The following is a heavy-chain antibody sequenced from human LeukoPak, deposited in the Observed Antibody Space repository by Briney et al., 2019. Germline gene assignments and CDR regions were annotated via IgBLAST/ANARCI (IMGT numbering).Heavy chain of an antibody. V-gene: IGHV3-7*01. Sequence: PGGSLRLSCAASGFTFSSYWMSWVRQAPGKGLEWVANIKQDGSEKYYVDSVKGRFTISRDNAKNSLYLQMNSLRAEDTAVYYCAKDALAQTTLTLNYFDYWGQGTLVTVSS. D-gene: IGHD1/OR15-1a*01. CDR2: IKQDGSEK. CDR3: AKDALAQTTLTLNYFDY. J-gene: IGHJ4*02. CDR1: GFTFSSYW.